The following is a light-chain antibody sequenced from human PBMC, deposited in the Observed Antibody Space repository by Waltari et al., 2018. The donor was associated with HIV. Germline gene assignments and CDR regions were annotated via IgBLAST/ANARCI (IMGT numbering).Light chain of an antibody. J-gene: IGLJ2*01. CDR3: LLSYSGARGV. CDR1: TGAVTRGHY. Sequence: QAVVTQDPSLTVSPGGPVTLTCGPHTGAVTRGHYPYWFPQKPGQAPRTLILDTSNKHSGTPARFSGALLGGKAALTLSGAQPEDEAEYYCLLSYSGARGVFGGGTKLTVL. V-gene: IGLV7-46*01. CDR2: DTS.